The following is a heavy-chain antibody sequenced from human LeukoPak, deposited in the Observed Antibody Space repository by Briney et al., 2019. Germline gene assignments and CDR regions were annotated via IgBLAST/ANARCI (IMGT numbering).Heavy chain of an antibody. D-gene: IGHD4-17*01. V-gene: IGHV4-30-2*01. CDR1: GGSISSGGYS. CDR2: IYHSGST. J-gene: IGHJ3*02. CDR3: ARQFGRLRGAFDI. Sequence: PSETLSLTCAVSGGSISSGGYSWSWIRQPPGKGLEWIGYIYHSGSTYYNPSLKSRVTISVDRSKNQFSLKLSSVTAADTAVYYCARQFGRLRGAFDIWGQGTMVTVSS.